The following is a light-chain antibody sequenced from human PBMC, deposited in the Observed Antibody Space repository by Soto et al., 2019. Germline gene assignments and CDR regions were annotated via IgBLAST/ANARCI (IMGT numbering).Light chain of an antibody. CDR1: QSVSRI. Sequence: EIVMTQSPATLSVSAGERTTLSCRASQSVSRILAWYQQKPGQAPRLRIYGASTRATGIPVRFSGSGSGTEFTLTISSLQSEDFAVYYCQQYDKWPPTFGQGTKVDIK. V-gene: IGKV3-15*01. CDR2: GAS. J-gene: IGKJ1*01. CDR3: QQYDKWPPT.